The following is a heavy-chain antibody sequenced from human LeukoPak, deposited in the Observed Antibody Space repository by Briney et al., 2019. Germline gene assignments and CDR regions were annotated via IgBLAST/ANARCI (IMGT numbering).Heavy chain of an antibody. V-gene: IGHV3-23*01. CDR2: ISGSGGSS. CDR1: GFTFSGYA. J-gene: IGHJ4*02. D-gene: IGHD3-10*01. Sequence: PGGSLRLSCAASGFTFSGYAMSWVRQAPGKGLVWVSAISGSGGSSYYADSVKGRFTISRDNSKNTLELQMNSLRAEDTDVYYCAKDRAVRITMVRRVILDYWGQGTLVTVSS. CDR3: AKDRAVRITMVRRVILDY.